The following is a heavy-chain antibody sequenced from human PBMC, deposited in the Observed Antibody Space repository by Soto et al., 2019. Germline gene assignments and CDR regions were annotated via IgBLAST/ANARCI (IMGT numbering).Heavy chain of an antibody. CDR1: GFTFSSYW. D-gene: IGHD3-22*01. CDR3: ARHQWLPYDN. Sequence: EVQLVESGGGLVQPGGSLRLSCTASGFTFSSYWMSWVRQAPGKGLEWVANIKQDGSEKYRVDSVEGRFTISRDNAKNSLYLQMNSLRAEDTAVYYCARHQWLPYDNWGQGTLVTVSS. J-gene: IGHJ4*02. V-gene: IGHV3-7*04. CDR2: IKQDGSEK.